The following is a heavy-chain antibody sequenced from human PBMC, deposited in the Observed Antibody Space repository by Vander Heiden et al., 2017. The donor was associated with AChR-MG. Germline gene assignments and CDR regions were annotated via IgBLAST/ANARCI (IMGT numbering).Heavy chain of an antibody. CDR2: ISNSGRRT. CDR1: GFPFSDYG. D-gene: IGHD1-1*01. J-gene: IGHJ6*01. V-gene: IGHV3-23*01. CDR3: AKGRSFCRNGICALDGNYYYSRDA. Sequence: EVKLLQSGGDLVQPGGSLTLSWEASGFPFSDYGMTWVRQAPGKGLEWVSSISNSGRRTYYADSVKGRFTISRDNSKKTLFLHMNSLRPEDTAIYYCAKGRSFCRNGICALDGNYYYSRDAWGQGTKGTVSS.